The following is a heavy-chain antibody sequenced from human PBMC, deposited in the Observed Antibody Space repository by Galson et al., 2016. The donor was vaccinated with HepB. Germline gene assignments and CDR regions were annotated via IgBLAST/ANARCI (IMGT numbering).Heavy chain of an antibody. CDR3: AKGEVWGSRYFYGVDV. CDR1: GFTFTSYA. D-gene: IGHD7-27*01. CDR2: ISGRDGRT. V-gene: IGHV3-23*01. Sequence: SLRLSCAASGFTFTSYAMSWVRQAPGKGLEWVSGISGRDGRTYYADSVKGRFTISRDNSKNTLYLQINSLRAEDTAVYHCAKGEVWGSRYFYGVDVWGQGATVTVSS. J-gene: IGHJ6*02.